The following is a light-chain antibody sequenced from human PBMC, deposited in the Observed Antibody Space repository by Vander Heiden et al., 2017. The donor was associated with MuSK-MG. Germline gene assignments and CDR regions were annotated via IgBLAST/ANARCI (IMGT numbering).Light chain of an antibody. V-gene: IGLV3-9*01. Sequence: SYELTQPLSVSVALGQTARITCGGNNIGNKNVHWYQQKPGQAPVLVMYRDSNRPSGIPERFSGSNSGNTATLTIRRAQAGDEADYYCQVWDSSTVVFGGGTKLTVL. CDR3: QVWDSSTVV. CDR2: RDS. CDR1: NIGNKN. J-gene: IGLJ2*01.